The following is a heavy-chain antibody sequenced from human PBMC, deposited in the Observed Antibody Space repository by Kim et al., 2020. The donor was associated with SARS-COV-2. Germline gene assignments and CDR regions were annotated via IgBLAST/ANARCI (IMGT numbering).Heavy chain of an antibody. CDR3: AKAGIYCSGGSCYSGNW. CDR2: ISWNSGSI. D-gene: IGHD2-15*01. CDR1: GFTFDDYA. Sequence: GWSLRLSCAASGFTFDDYAMHWVRQAPGKGLEWVSGISWNSGSIGYADSVKGRFTISRDNAKNSLYLQMNSLRAEDTALYYCAKAGIYCSGGSCYSGNW. J-gene: IGHJ5*01. V-gene: IGHV3-9*01.